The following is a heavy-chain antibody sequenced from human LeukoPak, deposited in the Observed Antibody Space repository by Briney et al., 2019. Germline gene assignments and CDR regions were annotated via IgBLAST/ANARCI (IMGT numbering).Heavy chain of an antibody. CDR2: ISWNSGSI. D-gene: IGHD1-26*01. Sequence: GGSLRLSCAASGFTFDDYAMHWVRQAPGKGLEWVSGISWNSGSIGYADSVKGRFTISRDNAKNSLYLQMNSLRAEDTAVYYCATAGLYSGSSRGMDVWGQGTTITVSS. V-gene: IGHV3-9*01. CDR1: GFTFDDYA. CDR3: ATAGLYSGSSRGMDV. J-gene: IGHJ6*02.